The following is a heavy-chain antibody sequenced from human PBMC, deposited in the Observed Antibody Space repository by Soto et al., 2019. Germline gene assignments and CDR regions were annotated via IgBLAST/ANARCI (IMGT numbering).Heavy chain of an antibody. CDR2: IHYIGYI. CDR1: GGSISSSY. D-gene: IGHD6-19*01. CDR3: ARHGWLVQGVGSYWFDP. V-gene: IGHV4-59*01. J-gene: IGHJ5*02. Sequence: PSETLSLTCSVSGGSISSSYWGWIRQPPGKGLEWNGYIHYIGYISNNSTPKTKVTMSVDTSKNQCSLNLSSVTAADTAVYYCARHGWLVQGVGSYWFDPWGQGTLVTVSS.